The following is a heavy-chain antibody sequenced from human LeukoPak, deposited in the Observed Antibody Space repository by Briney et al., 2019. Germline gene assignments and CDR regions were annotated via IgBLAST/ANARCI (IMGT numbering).Heavy chain of an antibody. J-gene: IGHJ3*01. CDR2: PYYTGDT. V-gene: IGHV4-39*07. Sequence: PSDTLSLTCTVSGASVGSSSYYWGWIRQPPGKGLEWIGTPYYTGDTYYSPSLKSRLSVSVDTSKNQLSLKLISVTAADSAVYYCARAWQWRLVCDAFDVWGQGTMVSVSS. D-gene: IGHD6-19*01. CDR1: GASVGSSSYY. CDR3: ARAWQWRLVCDAFDV.